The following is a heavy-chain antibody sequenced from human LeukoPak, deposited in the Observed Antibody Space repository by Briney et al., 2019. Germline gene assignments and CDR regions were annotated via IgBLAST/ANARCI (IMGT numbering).Heavy chain of an antibody. J-gene: IGHJ4*02. CDR3: ARDGGRKDDY. D-gene: IGHD2-15*01. CDR1: GFTFSSYE. CDR2: IKQDGSEK. V-gene: IGHV3-7*01. Sequence: GGSLRLSCAASGFTFSSYEMNWVRQAPGKGLEWVANIKQDGSEKYYVDSVKGRFTISRDNAKNSLYLQMNSLRAEDTAVYYCARDGGRKDDYWGQGTLVTVS.